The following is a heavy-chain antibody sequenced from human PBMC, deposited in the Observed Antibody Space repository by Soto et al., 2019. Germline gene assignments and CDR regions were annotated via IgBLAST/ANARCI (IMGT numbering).Heavy chain of an antibody. J-gene: IGHJ4*02. CDR2: ISYDGSNK. V-gene: IGHV3-30*18. CDR3: AKETGYVAGSPSYYFDY. D-gene: IGHD6-19*01. CDR1: GFTFSSYG. Sequence: PGGSLRLSCAASGFTFSSYGMHWVRQAPGKGLEWVAVISYDGSNKYYADSVKGRFTISRDNSKNTLYLQMNSLRAEDTAVYYCAKETGYVAGSPSYYFDYWGQGTLVTVSS.